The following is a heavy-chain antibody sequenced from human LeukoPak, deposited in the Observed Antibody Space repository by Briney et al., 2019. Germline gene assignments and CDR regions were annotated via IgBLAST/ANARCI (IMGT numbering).Heavy chain of an antibody. V-gene: IGHV3-48*03. Sequence: GGTLRLSCAASGFIFSSYGMSWVRQAPGKGLEWVSYISSSGSTIYYADSVKGRFTICRDNAKNSLYLQMNSLRAEDTAVYYCAELGITMIGGVWGKGTTVTISS. J-gene: IGHJ6*04. CDR1: GFIFSSYG. CDR3: AELGITMIGGV. D-gene: IGHD3-10*02. CDR2: ISSSGSTI.